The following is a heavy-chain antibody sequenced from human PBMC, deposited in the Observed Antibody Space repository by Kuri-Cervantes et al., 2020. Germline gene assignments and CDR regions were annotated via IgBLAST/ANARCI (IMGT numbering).Heavy chain of an antibody. J-gene: IGHJ2*01. CDR3: ASEAPSWYGSGDWYFDL. Sequence: SVKVSCKASGGTFSSYAISWVRQAPGQGLEWMGGIIPIFGTANYAQKFQGRVTITADESTSTAYMELSSLRSEDTAVYYCASEAPSWYGSGDWYFDLWGRGTLVTVSS. CDR1: GGTFSSYA. V-gene: IGHV1-69*13. D-gene: IGHD3-10*01. CDR2: IIPIFGTA.